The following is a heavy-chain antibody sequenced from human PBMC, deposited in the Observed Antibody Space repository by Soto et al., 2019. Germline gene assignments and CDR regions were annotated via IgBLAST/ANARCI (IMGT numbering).Heavy chain of an antibody. Sequence: QVQLVQSGAEVKKPGASVRISCQASGYTFSHYHINWVRQAPGHGLEWIGILRLGGQATTDSQKFQGRVTMTSATSTATVYMELSSLRSDDTAVYYCTRGPFSGYDSYFDYWGQGTLITVSS. J-gene: IGHJ4*02. CDR2: LRLGGQAT. CDR1: GYTFSHYH. V-gene: IGHV1-46*03. CDR3: TRGPFSGYDSYFDY. D-gene: IGHD5-12*01.